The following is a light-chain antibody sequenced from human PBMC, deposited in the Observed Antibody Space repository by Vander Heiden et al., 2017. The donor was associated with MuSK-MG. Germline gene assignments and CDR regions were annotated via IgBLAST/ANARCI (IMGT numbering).Light chain of an antibody. Sequence: VIKQSPATSSVPPGGTAPVSCRASQSVSSTLAWDQQKPGQAPTLLIYGASTRATGIPARFSGSGSGTEFTLTISSMQSEDFAVYYCQQYNNWPPFTFGGGTKVEIK. CDR3: QQYNNWPPFT. CDR2: GAS. J-gene: IGKJ4*01. V-gene: IGKV3-15*01. CDR1: QSVSST.